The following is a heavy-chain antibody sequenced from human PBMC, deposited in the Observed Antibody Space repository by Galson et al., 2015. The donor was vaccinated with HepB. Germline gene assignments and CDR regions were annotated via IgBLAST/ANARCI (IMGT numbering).Heavy chain of an antibody. CDR3: ARGLLLWFGEVFDY. D-gene: IGHD3-10*01. V-gene: IGHV6-1*01. J-gene: IGHJ4*02. CDR1: GDSVSSNSAA. CDR2: TYYRSKWYN. Sequence: CAISGDSVSSNSAAWNWIRQSPSRGLEWLGRTYYRSKWYNDYAVSVKSRITINPDTPKNQFSLQLNSVTPEDTAVYYCARGLLLWFGEVFDYWGQGTLVTVSS.